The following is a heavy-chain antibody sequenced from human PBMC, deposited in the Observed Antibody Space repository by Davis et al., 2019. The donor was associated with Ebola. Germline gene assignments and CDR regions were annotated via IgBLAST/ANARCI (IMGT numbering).Heavy chain of an antibody. CDR3: AREGKYRDESRTFDY. CDR1: GFIVSDKY. J-gene: IGHJ4*02. CDR2: IYRDERT. V-gene: IGHV3-53*01. D-gene: IGHD2-2*01. Sequence: GGSLRLSCAASGFIVSDKYMSWVRQAPGKGLEWVSVIYRDERTYYADSVKGRFTVSRDNSKNTLYLQMNSLRAEDTAVYYCAREGKYRDESRTFDYWGQGTLVTVSS.